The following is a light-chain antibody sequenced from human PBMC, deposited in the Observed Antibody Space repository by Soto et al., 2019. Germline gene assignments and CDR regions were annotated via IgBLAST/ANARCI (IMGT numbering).Light chain of an antibody. CDR2: GAS. CDR1: QSVSTN. V-gene: IGKV3-15*01. J-gene: IGKJ3*01. CDR3: QQYNNWPLT. Sequence: EIVMAQSPATLSVSPGERATLSCRASQSVSTNLAWYQQTAGQDPRLLIYGASTRATGIPARFSGSGSGTEFTLTISGLQSEDFAVYYCQQYNNWPLTFGPGTKWISN.